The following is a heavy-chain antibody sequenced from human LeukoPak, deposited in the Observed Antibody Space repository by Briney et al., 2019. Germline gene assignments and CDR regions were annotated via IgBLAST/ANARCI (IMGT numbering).Heavy chain of an antibody. Sequence: GGSLRLSSAASGFTFSNYWMSWVRQTPGKGLEWVANIKQDGSEKYYVDSVKGRFTISRDNAKNSLYLQMNSLGAEDTAVYYCARDYDSSGYDAFDIWGQGTMVTVSS. CDR2: IKQDGSEK. V-gene: IGHV3-7*01. J-gene: IGHJ3*02. D-gene: IGHD3-22*01. CDR3: ARDYDSSGYDAFDI. CDR1: GFTFSNYW.